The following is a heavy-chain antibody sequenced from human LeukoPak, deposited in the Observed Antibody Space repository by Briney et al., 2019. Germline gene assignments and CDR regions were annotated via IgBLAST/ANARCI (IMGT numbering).Heavy chain of an antibody. CDR2: IDSSSRYM. CDR3: ARVGGHCTSTSCPPPDY. CDR1: GFTFSSYN. J-gene: IGHJ4*02. V-gene: IGHV3-21*01. Sequence: PGGSLRLSCAASGFTFSSYNMDWVRQAPGKGLEWVSFIDSSSRYMYQADSVKGRFTISRDNAKSSVFLQMNSLRAEDTAVYYCARVGGHCTSTSCPPPDYWGQGTLVTVSS. D-gene: IGHD2-2*01.